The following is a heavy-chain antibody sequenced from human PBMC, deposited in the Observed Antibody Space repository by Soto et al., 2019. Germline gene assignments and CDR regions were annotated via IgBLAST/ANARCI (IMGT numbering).Heavy chain of an antibody. Sequence: SETLSLTCAVSGGSISSGGYSWSWIRQPPGKGLEWIGSMYYSGSTYYNPSLKSRATIFVDTSKNQFSLKLSSVTAADTAVYYCARLPTVVTSNGFDIWGQGTMVTVSS. CDR2: MYYSGST. J-gene: IGHJ3*02. V-gene: IGHV4-30-2*03. D-gene: IGHD2-15*01. CDR1: GGSISSGGYS. CDR3: ARLPTVVTSNGFDI.